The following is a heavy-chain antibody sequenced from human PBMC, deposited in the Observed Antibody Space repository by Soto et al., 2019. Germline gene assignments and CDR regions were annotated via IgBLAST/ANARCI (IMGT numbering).Heavy chain of an antibody. D-gene: IGHD2-15*01. J-gene: IGHJ6*02. CDR3: VRSRRMESGNDDGLDV. V-gene: IGHV4-30-4*01. CDR1: GVSLNTADTW. Sequence: QVQLQESGSGLVKPSQSLSLTCTVSGVSLNTADTWWSWIRQSPGKGLEFIGYYHSGGSTYYNASFRSRVIIAADTSNSQFSLKLSSVTVADTAVYFCVRSRRMESGNDDGLDVWGQGTTVTVSS. CDR2: YHSGGST.